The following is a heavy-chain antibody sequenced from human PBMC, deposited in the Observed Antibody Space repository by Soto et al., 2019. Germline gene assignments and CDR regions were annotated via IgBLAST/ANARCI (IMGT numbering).Heavy chain of an antibody. CDR3: ARPRHHTAMVFDY. D-gene: IGHD5-18*01. J-gene: IGHJ4*01. Sequence: SETLSLTCTVSGGSISSTPSYWAWIRQPPGKGLEWVGSTYFGGSTYYNPSLKSRVSISVDTSKNQISLKVSPATATDTAVYFCARPRHHTAMVFDYCGQGTLVTVSS. CDR1: GGSISSTPSY. CDR2: TYFGGST. V-gene: IGHV4-39*01.